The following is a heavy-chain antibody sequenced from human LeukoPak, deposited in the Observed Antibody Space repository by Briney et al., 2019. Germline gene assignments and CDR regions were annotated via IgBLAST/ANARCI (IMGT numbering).Heavy chain of an antibody. V-gene: IGHV3-48*03. CDR3: PRDRPGRGYFDY. CDR1: GFTFSSYE. D-gene: IGHD1-26*01. Sequence: PGGSLRLSCAASGFTFSSYEMNWVRQAPGKGLEWVSYISSSGSTIYYADSVKGRFTISRDNAKNSLYLQMNSLRAEDTAVYYCPRDRPGRGYFDYWGQGTLVTVSS. J-gene: IGHJ4*02. CDR2: ISSSGSTI.